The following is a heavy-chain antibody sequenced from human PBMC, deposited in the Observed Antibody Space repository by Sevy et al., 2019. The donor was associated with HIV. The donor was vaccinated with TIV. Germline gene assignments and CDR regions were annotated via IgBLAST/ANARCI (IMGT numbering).Heavy chain of an antibody. CDR1: GFTFSSYA. V-gene: IGHV3-30-3*01. CDR2: ISYDGSNK. CDR3: AREGVDSKGIYYYGMDV. J-gene: IGHJ6*02. D-gene: IGHD3-3*01. Sequence: GGSLRLSCAASGFTFSSYAMHWVRQAPGKGLEWVAVISYDGSNKYYADSVKGRFTISRDNSKNTLYLQMNSLRAEDTAVYYCAREGVDSKGIYYYGMDVWGQGTTVTVSS.